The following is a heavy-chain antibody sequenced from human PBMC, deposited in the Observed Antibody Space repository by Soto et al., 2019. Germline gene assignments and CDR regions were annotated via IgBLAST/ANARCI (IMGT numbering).Heavy chain of an antibody. CDR3: ARNRGDYGDYFDN. V-gene: IGHV1-69*06. J-gene: IGHJ4*02. CDR2: IIPMFGTV. CDR1: GGTFSSFL. D-gene: IGHD4-17*01. Sequence: QVQLVQSGAGVKKPGSSVKVSCKASGGTFSSFLISWVRQAPGQGLEWMGGIIPMFGTVNYAQNFQGRVTITADKSTTTAYMELSSLRSEDTAMYYCARNRGDYGDYFDNWGQGTLVTVSS.